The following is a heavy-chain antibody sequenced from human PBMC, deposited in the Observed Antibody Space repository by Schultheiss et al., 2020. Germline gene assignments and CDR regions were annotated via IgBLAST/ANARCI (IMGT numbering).Heavy chain of an antibody. CDR1: GFTFSSYW. J-gene: IGHJ4*02. Sequence: GGSLRLSCAASGFTFSSYWMSWIRQPPGKGLEWVSYITGSSSTIYYADSVKGRFAISRDNAKNSLYLQMNSLRAEDTAVYYCARDGRWADGYYFDYWGQGTLVTAPQ. D-gene: IGHD3-10*01. V-gene: IGHV3-48*01. CDR2: ITGSSSTI. CDR3: ARDGRWADGYYFDY.